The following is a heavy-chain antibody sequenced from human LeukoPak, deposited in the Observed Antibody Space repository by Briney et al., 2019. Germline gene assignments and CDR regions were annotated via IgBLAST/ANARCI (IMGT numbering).Heavy chain of an antibody. CDR3: ASTGGYSYGYAQYYFDY. J-gene: IGHJ4*02. D-gene: IGHD5-18*01. V-gene: IGHV4-39*01. Sequence: PSETLSLTCTVPGGSISSSSYYGGWIRQPPGKGLEWIGSIYYSGSTYYNPSLKSRVTISVDTSKNQFSLKLSSVTAADTAVYYCASTGGYSYGYAQYYFDYWGQGTLVTVSS. CDR2: IYYSGST. CDR1: GGSISSSSYY.